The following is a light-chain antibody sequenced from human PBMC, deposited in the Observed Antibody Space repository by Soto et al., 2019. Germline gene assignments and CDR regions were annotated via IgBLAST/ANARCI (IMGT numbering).Light chain of an antibody. V-gene: IGKV3-20*01. CDR2: GAS. Sequence: DIVLTQSPGTLSLSPGERATLSCRASQGISSSYLAWYQQKPGAAPRLLISGASSRVTGIPDRFSGSGSGTDFTLTISRLEPADVAVYYCQQYGSSPYTFGQGTKLEIK. J-gene: IGKJ2*01. CDR3: QQYGSSPYT. CDR1: QGISSSY.